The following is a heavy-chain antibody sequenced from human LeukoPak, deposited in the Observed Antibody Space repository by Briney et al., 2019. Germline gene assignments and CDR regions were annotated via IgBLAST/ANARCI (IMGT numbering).Heavy chain of an antibody. CDR3: ARYSELQFAFDI. V-gene: IGHV3-33*01. CDR2: IWYDGXXX. D-gene: IGHD1-26*01. J-gene: IGHJ3*02. CDR1: XXTXXXYG. Sequence: GWALRLSCASSXXTXXXYGMHXXXXXPXXXVXGVAVIWYDGXXXTXEDSVKDRFTIYSENSTNTMYLQMTSMRAEDTAVYYCARYSELQFAFDIWGQGTMVTVSS.